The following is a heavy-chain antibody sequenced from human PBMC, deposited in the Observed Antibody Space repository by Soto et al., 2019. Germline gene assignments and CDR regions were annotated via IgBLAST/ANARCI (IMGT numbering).Heavy chain of an antibody. Sequence: GGSLRLSCAASGFTISSYSMNWVRQAPGKGLEWVSYISSSSSTIYYADSVKGRFTISRDNAKNSLYLQMNSLRDEDTAVYYCASCLRTGGYYFDYWGQGTLVTVSS. CDR3: ASCLRTGGYYFDY. V-gene: IGHV3-48*02. CDR2: ISSSSSTI. J-gene: IGHJ4*02. D-gene: IGHD4-17*01. CDR1: GFTISSYS.